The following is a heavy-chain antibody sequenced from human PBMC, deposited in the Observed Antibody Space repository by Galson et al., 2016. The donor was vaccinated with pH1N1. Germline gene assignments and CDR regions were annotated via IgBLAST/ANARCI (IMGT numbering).Heavy chain of an antibody. V-gene: IGHV5-51*03. Sequence: QSGAEVKKPGESLKISCKGSGYKFASSWIVWVRQMPGKGLEWMGIIWLGGSLIRYKPSFQGQVTISADKSVNIVYLEWGSLKASDTAMYYCAKDRYSSGQFFDSWGRGILVTVSS. CDR1: GYKFASSW. CDR2: IWLGGSLI. CDR3: AKDRYSSGQFFDS. D-gene: IGHD6-19*01. J-gene: IGHJ4*02.